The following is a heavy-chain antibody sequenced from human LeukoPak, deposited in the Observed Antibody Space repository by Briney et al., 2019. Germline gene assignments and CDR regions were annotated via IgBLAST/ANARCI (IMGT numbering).Heavy chain of an antibody. CDR1: GFTFSDYE. Sequence: GGSLRLSCAASGFTFSDYEMDWVRQAPGKGLEWVSYISGSGNTIYYADSVKGRFTISRDNSKNSLYLQMNSLRAEDTAVYYSAKELTPDRSGFDAIDIWGQGTIATVSS. D-gene: IGHD3-22*01. V-gene: IGHV3-48*03. J-gene: IGHJ3*02. CDR2: ISGSGNTI. CDR3: AKELTPDRSGFDAIDI.